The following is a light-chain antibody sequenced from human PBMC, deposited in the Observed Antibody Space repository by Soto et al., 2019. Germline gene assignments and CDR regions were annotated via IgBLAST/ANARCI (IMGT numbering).Light chain of an antibody. CDR2: GAS. CDR1: QSVSSNY. CDR3: QQYSSSPPYT. J-gene: IGKJ2*01. V-gene: IGKV3-20*01. Sequence: EIVLTQSPGTLSLSPGERATLSCRASQSVSSNYLAWYQQKPGQAPRLLIYGASSRATGIPDRFSGSGSGTYFTLTISRLEPEDFAVYYCQQYSSSPPYTFGQGTKLEIE.